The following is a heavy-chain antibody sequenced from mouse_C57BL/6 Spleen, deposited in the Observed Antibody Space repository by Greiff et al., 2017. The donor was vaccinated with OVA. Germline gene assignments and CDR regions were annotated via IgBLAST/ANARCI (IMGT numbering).Heavy chain of an antibody. J-gene: IGHJ2*01. CDR3: ARGYYGNYFLYYFDY. CDR2: IDPEDGET. V-gene: IGHV14-2*01. D-gene: IGHD2-1*01. Sequence: EVMLVESGAELVKPGASVKLSCTASGFNIKDYYMHWVKQRTEQGLEWIGRIDPEDGETKYAPKFQGKAAITADTSSNTAYLQLSSLTSEDTAVYYCARGYYGNYFLYYFDYWGQGTTLTVSS. CDR1: GFNIKDYY.